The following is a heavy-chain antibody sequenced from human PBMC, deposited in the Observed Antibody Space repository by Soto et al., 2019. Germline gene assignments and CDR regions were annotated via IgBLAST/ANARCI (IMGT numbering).Heavy chain of an antibody. D-gene: IGHD6-13*01. CDR3: ARTSGYSSTDNWFDP. V-gene: IGHV1-18*01. Sequence: GASVKVSCKASGYTFTSYGISWVRQSPRQGLEWMGWISAYNGNTNNAQKFQGRVAVTTDTSTSTAYMELMNLRSDDTAVYYCARTSGYSSTDNWFDPWGQGTLVTVSS. CDR1: GYTFTSYG. J-gene: IGHJ5*02. CDR2: ISAYNGNT.